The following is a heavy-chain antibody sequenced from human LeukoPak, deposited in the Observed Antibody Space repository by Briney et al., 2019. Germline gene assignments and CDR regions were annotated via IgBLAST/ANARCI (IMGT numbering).Heavy chain of an antibody. D-gene: IGHD5-12*01. CDR3: ARGDSGYDSPYYYYYMDV. CDR2: INSDGSST. Sequence: GGSLRLSCAASGFTFSSYWMHWVRQAPGKGLVWVSRINSDGSSTSYTDSVKGRFTISRDNAKNTLYLQMNSLRAEDTAVYYCARGDSGYDSPYYYYYMDVWRKGTTVTISS. V-gene: IGHV3-74*01. J-gene: IGHJ6*03. CDR1: GFTFSSYW.